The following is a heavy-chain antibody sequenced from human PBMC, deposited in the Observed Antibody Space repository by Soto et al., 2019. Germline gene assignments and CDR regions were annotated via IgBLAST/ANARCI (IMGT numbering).Heavy chain of an antibody. CDR3: AGVRQLVGYFYYYMDV. J-gene: IGHJ6*03. CDR2: ISAYNGDT. CDR1: GYTFTNYG. Sequence: ASVKVSCKASGYTFTNYGITWVRQAPGQGLEWMGWISAYNGDTHYTQRLQGRVTMTTDTSTSTAYMKLRGLRSDDTAVYYCAGVRQLVGYFYYYMDVWGKGTTVTVSS. V-gene: IGHV1-18*01. D-gene: IGHD6-6*01.